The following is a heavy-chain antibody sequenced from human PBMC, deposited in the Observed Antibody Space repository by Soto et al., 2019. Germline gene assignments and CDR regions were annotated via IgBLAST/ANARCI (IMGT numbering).Heavy chain of an antibody. J-gene: IGHJ4*02. D-gene: IGHD1-26*01. CDR1: GFTFSNYG. CDR2: ILSDGSNK. Sequence: QVQLVESGGDVVQPGRSLRLSCTTSGFTFSNYGMHWARQAPGKGLEWVAAILSDGSNKYYADSVKGRFTISRDNSKNTLYLQMNSLRAEDTAVYYCAGGTYFFDYCGKGTLVTVSS. V-gene: IGHV3-33*01. CDR3: AGGTYFFDY.